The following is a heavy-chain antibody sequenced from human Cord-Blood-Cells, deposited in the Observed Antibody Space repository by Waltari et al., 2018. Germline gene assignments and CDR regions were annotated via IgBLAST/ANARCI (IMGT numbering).Heavy chain of an antibody. CDR2: IYFSGGP. V-gene: IGHV4-39*01. D-gene: IGHD7-27*01. Sequence: QLQLQESGPGLVKPSETLSLTCTVSGGSISSSSYYWGWIRQPPGKGLDWIGSIYFSGGPYSNPSLKGRVTISVDTSTNQFSLKLSSVTAADTAVYYCARHLQLTGDFDYWGQGTLVTVSS. J-gene: IGHJ4*02. CDR3: ARHLQLTGDFDY. CDR1: GGSISSSSYY.